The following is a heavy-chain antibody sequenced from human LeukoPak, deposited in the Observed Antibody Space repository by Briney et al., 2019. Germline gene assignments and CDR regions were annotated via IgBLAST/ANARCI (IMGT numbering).Heavy chain of an antibody. J-gene: IGHJ4*01. CDR2: IIPIFGTA. CDR3: ARDSTQPYGDYDDY. CDR1: GGTFISYA. Sequence: SVKVSCKASGGTFISYAISWVRQAPGQGLEWMGGIIPIFGTANYAQKFQGRVTITADESTSTAYTELSSLRSEDTAVYYCARDSTQPYGDYDDYWGQGTLVTVSS. D-gene: IGHD4-17*01. V-gene: IGHV1-69*13.